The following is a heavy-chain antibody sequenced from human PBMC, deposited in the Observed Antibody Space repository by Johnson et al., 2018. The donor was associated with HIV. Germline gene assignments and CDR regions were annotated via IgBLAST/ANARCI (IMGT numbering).Heavy chain of an antibody. CDR2: IYSGGRS. D-gene: IGHD1-1*01. CDR1: GFTVRSNY. Sequence: VQLVESGGGLVQPGGSLRLSCVASGFTVRSNYMSWVRQAPGKGLELVSVIYSGGRSYYADSVKGRLTLSRDNSNNTLYLQMNSLRAEDTAVYYCARDVTAGNDAFDIWGQGTMVTVSS. CDR3: ARDVTAGNDAFDI. V-gene: IGHV3-66*02. J-gene: IGHJ3*02.